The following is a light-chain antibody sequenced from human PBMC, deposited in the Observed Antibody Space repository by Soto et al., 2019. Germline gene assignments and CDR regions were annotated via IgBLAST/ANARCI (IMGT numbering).Light chain of an antibody. CDR2: MAF. J-gene: IGKJ5*01. CDR3: QQRYSAPIT. CDR1: QNIRNY. Sequence: DIQMTHSPSSLSASVGDRVTITCRASQNIRNYLNWYQQKPGKAPKLLIYMAFTLQSGVPSRFSGSVSGTDGTLTISSLKKEDGSGYYCQQRYSAPITFGQGTRLEIK. V-gene: IGKV1-39*01.